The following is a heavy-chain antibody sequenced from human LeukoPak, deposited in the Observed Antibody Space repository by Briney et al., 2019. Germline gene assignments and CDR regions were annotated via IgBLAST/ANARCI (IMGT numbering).Heavy chain of an antibody. Sequence: SETLSLTCTVSGGSISSYYWTWIRQSAGKGLEWIGRVYADGSTAYNPSLRSRVTISIDNSKNQFSLKLSSVIAADTAMYYCARPYRVGGSFPFDIWGQGTMVTVSS. J-gene: IGHJ3*02. D-gene: IGHD3-16*02. CDR1: GGSISSYY. CDR3: ARPYRVGGSFPFDI. V-gene: IGHV4-4*07. CDR2: VYADGST.